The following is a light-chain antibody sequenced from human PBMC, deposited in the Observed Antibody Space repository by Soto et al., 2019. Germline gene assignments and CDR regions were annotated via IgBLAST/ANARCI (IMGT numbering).Light chain of an antibody. J-gene: IGKJ1*01. V-gene: IGKV1-5*01. CDR2: DAS. Sequence: VQMTQSTSTLSASVGDRVTITCRASQSISSWLAWYQQKPGKAPKLLIYDASSLESGVPSRFSDSGSGTEFTLTISSLQPDDFATYYCQHYNSYSEAFCQGTMVDI. CDR3: QHYNSYSEA. CDR1: QSISSW.